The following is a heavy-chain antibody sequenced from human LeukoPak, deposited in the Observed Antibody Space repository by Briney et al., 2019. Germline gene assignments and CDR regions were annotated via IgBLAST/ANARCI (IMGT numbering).Heavy chain of an antibody. CDR1: GFTFSSYW. CDR3: ARDGGTSGDY. CDR2: INSDGSRT. D-gene: IGHD1-26*01. V-gene: IGHV3-74*01. J-gene: IGHJ4*02. Sequence: AGGSLRLSCAASGFTFSSYWMHWGRQAPGKGLGWVSRINSDGSRTIYADSVKGRFTIYRDKAKNTLYLQMNSLRAEDTAVYYFARDGGTSGDYWGQGTLVTVSS.